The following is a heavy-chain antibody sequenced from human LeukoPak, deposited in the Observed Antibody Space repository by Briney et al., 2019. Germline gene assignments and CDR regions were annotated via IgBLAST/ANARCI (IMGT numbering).Heavy chain of an antibody. J-gene: IGHJ4*02. CDR1: GFTFNTYG. Sequence: GGSLRLSCAASGFTFNTYGMSWVRQAPGKGLEWVSAISGSGGSTYYADSVKGRFTISRDNSKNTLYLQMNSLRAEDTAVYYCARVSVKDYDGTNYFDYWGQGTLVTVSS. CDR2: ISGSGGST. CDR3: ARVSVKDYDGTNYFDY. V-gene: IGHV3-23*01. D-gene: IGHD1/OR15-1a*01.